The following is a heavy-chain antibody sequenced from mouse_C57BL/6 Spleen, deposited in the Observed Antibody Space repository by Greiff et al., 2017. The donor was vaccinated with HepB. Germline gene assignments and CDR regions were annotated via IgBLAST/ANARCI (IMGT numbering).Heavy chain of an antibody. CDR3: ASSLLPAWFAY. Sequence: VHLVESGPGLVQPSQSLSITCTVSGFSLTSYGVHWVRQSPGKGLEWLGVIWSGGSTDYNAAFISRLSISKDNSKSQVFFKMNSLQADDTAIYYCASSLLPAWFAYWGQGTLVTVSA. CDR2: IWSGGST. V-gene: IGHV2-2*01. D-gene: IGHD1-1*01. CDR1: GFSLTSYG. J-gene: IGHJ3*01.